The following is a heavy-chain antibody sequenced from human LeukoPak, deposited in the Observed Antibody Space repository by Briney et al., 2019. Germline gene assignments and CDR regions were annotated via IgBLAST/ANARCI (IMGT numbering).Heavy chain of an antibody. CDR2: ISGSGIKT. Sequence: SGGSLRLSCAASGFTFSSYAMSWVRQAPGKGLEWVSAISGSGIKTYYADSVKGRFTISRDNSKNTLYLQMSSLRAEDTALYYCAKESEMLCGGWFDPWGQGTLVTVSS. D-gene: IGHD2-21*01. CDR3: AKESEMLCGGWFDP. CDR1: GFTFSSYA. V-gene: IGHV3-23*01. J-gene: IGHJ5*02.